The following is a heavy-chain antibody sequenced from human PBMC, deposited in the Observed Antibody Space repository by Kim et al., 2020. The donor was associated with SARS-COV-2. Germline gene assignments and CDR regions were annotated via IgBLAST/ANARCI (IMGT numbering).Heavy chain of an antibody. CDR2: IYYSGST. Sequence: SETLSLTCTVSGGSISSYYWSWIRQPPGKGLEWIGYIYYSGSTNYNPSLKSRVTISVDTSKNQFSLKLSSVTAADTAVYYCARGGFGEFHYWGQGTLVTV. J-gene: IGHJ4*02. D-gene: IGHD3-10*01. CDR3: ARGGFGEFHY. CDR1: GGSISSYY. V-gene: IGHV4-59*01.